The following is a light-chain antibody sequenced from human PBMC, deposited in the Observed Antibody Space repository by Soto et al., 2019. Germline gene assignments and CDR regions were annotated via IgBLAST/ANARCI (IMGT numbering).Light chain of an antibody. CDR1: HSFRSY. Sequence: EIVLTQSPATLSLSPGESATLSCRAGHSFRSYLLWYQQKPGQAPRLLISDASNRATGIPARFSGSGSGTDFTLTISSLEPEDFAVYYCQQRYSWPPLTFGQGTRLEI. V-gene: IGKV3-11*01. CDR2: DAS. CDR3: QQRYSWPPLT. J-gene: IGKJ5*01.